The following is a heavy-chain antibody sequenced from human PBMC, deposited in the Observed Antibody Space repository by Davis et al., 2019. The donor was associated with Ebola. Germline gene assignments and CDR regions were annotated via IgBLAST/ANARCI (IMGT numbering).Heavy chain of an antibody. Sequence: SVKVSCKASGGTFSSDPISWVRQAPGQGLEWMGRVVPILGFPNYSQKFQDRVTITADKSTSTVYMELRSLTSDDTAVYYCAKRISGSYAFDYWGQGTLVTVSS. V-gene: IGHV1-69*02. CDR3: AKRISGSYAFDY. J-gene: IGHJ4*02. CDR1: GGTFSSDP. D-gene: IGHD3-16*01. CDR2: VVPILGFP.